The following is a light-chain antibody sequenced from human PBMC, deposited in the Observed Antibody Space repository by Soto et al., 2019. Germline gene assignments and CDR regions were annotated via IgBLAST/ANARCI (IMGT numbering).Light chain of an antibody. Sequence: QSVLTQPASVSGSPGQSITISCTGTSSDVGGYKYVSWYQQYPGKAPKVMIYEVSNRPSGVSNRFSGSKSGNTASLTISGLQAEDEADYYCRSYTSRSTPVLFGGGTKVTVL. CDR3: RSYTSRSTPVL. J-gene: IGLJ2*01. V-gene: IGLV2-14*01. CDR1: SSDVGGYKY. CDR2: EVS.